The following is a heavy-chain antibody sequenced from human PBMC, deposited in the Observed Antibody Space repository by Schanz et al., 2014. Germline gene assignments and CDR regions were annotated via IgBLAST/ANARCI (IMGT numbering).Heavy chain of an antibody. D-gene: IGHD6-6*01. CDR3: AKGRGGTSSEGLDHYYGMDV. V-gene: IGHV3-13*05. CDR1: GFTFSNYD. J-gene: IGHJ6*02. CDR2: IGPASDP. Sequence: EVQLVESGGGLVQPGGSLRLSCAASGFTFSNYDMHWVRQAIGKGLEWVSGIGPASDPYYAGSVKGRFTISRDNSKNMLYLQMNSLRGEDTAVYFCAKGRGGTSSEGLDHYYGMDVWGQGTTVTVSS.